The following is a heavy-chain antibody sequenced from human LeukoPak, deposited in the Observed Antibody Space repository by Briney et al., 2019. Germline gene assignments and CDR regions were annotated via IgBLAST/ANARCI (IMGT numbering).Heavy chain of an antibody. CDR1: GFTLSRYA. CDR3: AKRMIRGVNHDAFDL. D-gene: IGHD3-10*01. J-gene: IGHJ3*01. V-gene: IGHV3-23*01. Sequence: PGGSLRLSCAASGFTLSRYAMSWVPQAPGKGLEWVSAVSGSGGSTYYADSVKGLFTISRDNSKNTLYLQMNSLRAEDTGVYYCAKRMIRGVNHDAFDLWGQGTMVTVSS. CDR2: VSGSGGST.